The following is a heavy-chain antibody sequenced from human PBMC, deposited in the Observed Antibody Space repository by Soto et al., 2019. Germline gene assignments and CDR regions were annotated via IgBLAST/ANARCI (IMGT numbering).Heavy chain of an antibody. CDR1: GGSIRSGDYY. D-gene: IGHD3-10*01. CDR2: IYYSGST. CDR3: ARYLRRGPPFDY. J-gene: IGHJ4*02. Sequence: SETLSLTCTVSGGSIRSGDYYWSWIRQPPGKGLESIGYIYYSGSTYYNPSLKSRVTISVDTSKNQFSLKLSSVTAADTAVYYCARYLRRGPPFDYWGQGTLVTVX. V-gene: IGHV4-30-4*01.